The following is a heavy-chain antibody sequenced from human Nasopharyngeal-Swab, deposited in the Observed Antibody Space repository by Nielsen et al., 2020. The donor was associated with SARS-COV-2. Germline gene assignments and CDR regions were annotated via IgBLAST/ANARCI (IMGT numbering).Heavy chain of an antibody. D-gene: IGHD3-3*01. CDR1: GGTFISYA. V-gene: IGHV1-69*04. J-gene: IGHJ6*03. CDR2: IIPILGIA. Sequence: SVKVSCKASGGTFISYAISWVRQAPGQGLEWMGRIIPILGIANYAQKFQGRVTITADKSTSTAYMELSSLRSEDTAVYYCARGRITIFGVVIGHYYMDVWGKGTTVTVSS. CDR3: ARGRITIFGVVIGHYYMDV.